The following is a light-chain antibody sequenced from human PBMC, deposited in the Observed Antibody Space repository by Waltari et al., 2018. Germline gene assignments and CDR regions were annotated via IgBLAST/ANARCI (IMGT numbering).Light chain of an antibody. CDR1: RDVGRW. V-gene: IGKV1-12*01. J-gene: IGKJ3*01. CDR3: QQTNNFPGT. Sequence: DIQMTQSPSYVSASVGDRVTITCREGRDVGRWLAWYQQKPGKVPKLLIYAASSLQGGVPSRFGGSGSGTEFTLTISSLQPEDIATYYCQQTNNFPGTFGPGTKVDLQ. CDR2: AAS.